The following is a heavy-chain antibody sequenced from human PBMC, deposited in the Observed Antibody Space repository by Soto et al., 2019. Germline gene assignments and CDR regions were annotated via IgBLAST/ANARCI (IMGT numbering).Heavy chain of an antibody. Sequence: QVQLVQSGAEVKKPGSSVTVSCKASGGTFSSYAISWVRQAPGQGLEWMGGSIPIFGTANYAQKFQCRVTITAEESTSTAYMALSSLRSEDTAVYYCARDGASGSHIGYWGQGTLVTVSS. D-gene: IGHD3-22*01. V-gene: IGHV1-69*01. J-gene: IGHJ4*02. CDR1: GGTFSSYA. CDR3: ARDGASGSHIGY. CDR2: SIPIFGTA.